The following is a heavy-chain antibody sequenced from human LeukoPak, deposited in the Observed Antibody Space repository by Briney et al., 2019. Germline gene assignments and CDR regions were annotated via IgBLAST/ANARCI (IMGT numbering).Heavy chain of an antibody. V-gene: IGHV3-33*06. Sequence: PGGSLRLSCVASGFTFNNYGMHWVRQAPGKGLEWVAVIWYDGSNEYYADSVKGRFTISRDNSKNTLYLQMNSLRAEDTAVYYCAKDGEFWGQGTLVTVSS. J-gene: IGHJ4*02. CDR1: GFTFNNYG. CDR2: IWYDGSNE. D-gene: IGHD7-27*01. CDR3: AKDGEF.